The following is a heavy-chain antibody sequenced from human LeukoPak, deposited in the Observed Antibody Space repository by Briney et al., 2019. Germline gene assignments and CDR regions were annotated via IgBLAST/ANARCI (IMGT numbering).Heavy chain of an antibody. D-gene: IGHD3-3*01. CDR2: MNPNSGNT. CDR3: ARRRGDDFWSGYYSARTGNWFDP. J-gene: IGHJ5*02. Sequence: GASVKVSCKASGYTFTSYDINWVRQATGQGLEWMGWMNPNSGNTGYAQKFQGRVTMTRNTSISTAYMELSSLRSEDTAVYYCARRRGDDFWSGYYSARTGNWFDPWGQGTLVTVSS. V-gene: IGHV1-8*02. CDR1: GYTFTSYD.